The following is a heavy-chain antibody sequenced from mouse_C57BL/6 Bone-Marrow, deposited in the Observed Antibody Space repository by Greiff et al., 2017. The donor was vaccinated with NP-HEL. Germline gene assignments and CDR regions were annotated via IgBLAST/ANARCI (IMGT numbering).Heavy chain of an antibody. J-gene: IGHJ3*01. CDR3: AREIYYGYDSAWFAY. CDR1: GYTFTDHT. CDR2: IYPRDGST. V-gene: IGHV1-78*01. D-gene: IGHD2-2*01. Sequence: QVQLQQSDAELVKPGASVKISCKVSGYTFTDHTIHWMKQRPEQGLEWIGYIYPRDGSTKYNEKFKGKATLTADKSSSTAYMQLNSLTSEDAAVYFYAREIYYGYDSAWFAYWGQGTLVTVSA.